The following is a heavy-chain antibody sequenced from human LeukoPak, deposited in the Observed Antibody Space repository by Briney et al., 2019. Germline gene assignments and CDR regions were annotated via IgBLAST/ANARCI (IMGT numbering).Heavy chain of an antibody. CDR3: ALLAVASDFDY. Sequence: GGSLRLSCAVSGFPFSFYEMNWVRQAQGKGLEWVSNIGSSGTTTYYADSVKGRFSISRDNAKNSLYLRMNSLRVEDTAVYYCALLAVASDFDYWGQGALVTVSS. D-gene: IGHD6-19*01. CDR1: GFPFSFYE. J-gene: IGHJ4*02. V-gene: IGHV3-48*03. CDR2: IGSSGTTT.